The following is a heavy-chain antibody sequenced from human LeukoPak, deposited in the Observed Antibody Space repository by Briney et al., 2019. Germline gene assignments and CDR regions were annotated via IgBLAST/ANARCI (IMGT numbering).Heavy chain of an antibody. D-gene: IGHD3-22*01. CDR2: INAGNGNT. Sequence: GASVKVSCKASGYTFTSYAMHWVRQAPGQRLEWMGWINAGNGNTKYSQKFQGRVTITRDTSASTAYMELSSLRSEDTAVYYCARGLNYYDSSGLDPWGQGTLVTVSS. CDR3: ARGLNYYDSSGLDP. CDR1: GYTFTSYA. V-gene: IGHV1-3*01. J-gene: IGHJ5*02.